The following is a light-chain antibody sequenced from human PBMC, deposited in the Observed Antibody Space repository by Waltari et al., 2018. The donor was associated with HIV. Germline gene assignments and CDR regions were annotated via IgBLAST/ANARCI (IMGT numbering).Light chain of an antibody. CDR1: NNDVGDYNH. Sequence: QSALTQPASVSGSPGQSITISCIGSNNDVGDYNHVAWYQQHPDKAPKLLIYDVTNRPPGVSNRFSCSKSGNTASLAISGLQAEDEADYLCTAYKYSTRSYVFGTGTKVTVL. J-gene: IGLJ1*01. CDR3: TAYKYSTRSYV. CDR2: DVT. V-gene: IGLV2-14*03.